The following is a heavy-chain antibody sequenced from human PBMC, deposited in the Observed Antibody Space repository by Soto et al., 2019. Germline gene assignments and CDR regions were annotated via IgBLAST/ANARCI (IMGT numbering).Heavy chain of an antibody. CDR3: APLSVSLSGPYGIHV. Sequence: SETLSLTCSVSGYSVTSSDYYWAWIRQPPGKGLEWIGSMFYSGLTYYNPSLKSRVTLSVDTSKNQFSVKLNSVTAADTAVYYCAPLSVSLSGPYGIHVWGQGTTVTVSS. D-gene: IGHD2-15*01. CDR1: GYSVTSSDYY. V-gene: IGHV4-39*01. CDR2: MFYSGLT. J-gene: IGHJ6*02.